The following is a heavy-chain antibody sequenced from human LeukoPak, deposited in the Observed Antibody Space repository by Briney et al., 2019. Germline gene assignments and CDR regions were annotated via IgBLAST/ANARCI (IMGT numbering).Heavy chain of an antibody. CDR3: ARRGYSRSSWYPWAFDI. D-gene: IGHD6-13*01. CDR1: GFTFSSYS. CDR2: ISSSSSYI. J-gene: IGHJ3*02. Sequence: PGGSLRLSCAASGFTFSSYSMTWVRQAPGKGLEWVSSISSSSSYIYYADSVKGRFTISRDNAKNSLYLQMNSLRAEDTAVYYCARRGYSRSSWYPWAFDIWGQGTMVTVSS. V-gene: IGHV3-21*01.